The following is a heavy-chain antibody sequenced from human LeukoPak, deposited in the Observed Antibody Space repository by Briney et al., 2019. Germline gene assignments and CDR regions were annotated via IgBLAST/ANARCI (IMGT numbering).Heavy chain of an antibody. Sequence: PSETLSLTCTVSGGSISSGYYWGWIRQPPGKGLEWIGSIYHSGSTYYNPSLKSRVTISVDTSKNQFSLKLSSVTAADTAVYYCARELRYYFDYWGQGTLVTVSS. CDR2: IYHSGST. J-gene: IGHJ4*02. CDR1: GGSISSGYY. CDR3: ARELRYYFDY. V-gene: IGHV4-38-2*02.